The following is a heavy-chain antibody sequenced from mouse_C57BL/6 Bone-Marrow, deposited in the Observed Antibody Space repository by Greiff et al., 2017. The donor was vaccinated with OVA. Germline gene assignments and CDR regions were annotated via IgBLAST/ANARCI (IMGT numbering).Heavy chain of an antibody. CDR2: ISSGGSYT. CDR3: AWARAREFAY. Sequence: EVQVVESGGDLVKPGGSLKLSCAASGFTFSSYGMSWVRQTPDKRLEWVATISSGGSYTYYPASVKGRFTISRDNAKNSLYLHMSSLKSADTDMYNCAWARAREFAYWGQGTLVTVSA. D-gene: IGHD3-3*01. V-gene: IGHV5-6*01. J-gene: IGHJ3*01. CDR1: GFTFSSYG.